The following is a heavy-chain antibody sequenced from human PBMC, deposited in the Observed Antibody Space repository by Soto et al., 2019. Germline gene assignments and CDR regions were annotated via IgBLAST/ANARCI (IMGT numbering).Heavy chain of an antibody. D-gene: IGHD1-26*01. V-gene: IGHV4-59*01. CDR2: IYYSGST. Sequence: SQALSHSWSVSAGTLSSYYWRWFRHPPGKGLEWIGYIYYSGSTNYNPSLKSRVTISVDTSKNQFSLKLSSVTAADTAVYYCARGVSPWELLSYLFDPWGQGTLVTVS. CDR3: ARGVSPWELLSYLFDP. J-gene: IGHJ5*02. CDR1: AGTLSSYY.